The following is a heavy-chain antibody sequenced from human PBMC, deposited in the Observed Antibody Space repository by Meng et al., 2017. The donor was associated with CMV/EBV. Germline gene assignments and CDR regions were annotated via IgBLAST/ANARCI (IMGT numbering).Heavy chain of an antibody. V-gene: IGHV3-30*02. CDR1: GFTFTNYG. J-gene: IGHJ6*02. Sequence: GGSLRLSCAASGFTFTNYGMHWVRQAPDKGLEWVAFIRYDGSEKYYGDSVEGRLTISRDNSKNTVYLQMNRLRVDDTALYYCAKDSGGEGDMDVWGQGITVTVSS. D-gene: IGHD3-10*01. CDR3: AKDSGGEGDMDV. CDR2: IRYDGSEK.